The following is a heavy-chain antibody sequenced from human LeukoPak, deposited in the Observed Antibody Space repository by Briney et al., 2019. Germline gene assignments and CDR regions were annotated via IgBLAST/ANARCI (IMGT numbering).Heavy chain of an antibody. V-gene: IGHV3-49*04. Sequence: HPAGSLRLSCAASGFTFSSYSMNWVRQAPRKGLEWLGFIRTQSYGATTEYAAAVKGRFTISRDDSKSIAYLQMNSLKTEDTAIYYCTRDYYDSTGAFDYWGQGTQVTVSS. CDR3: TRDYYDSTGAFDY. D-gene: IGHD3-22*01. CDR2: IRTQSYGATT. CDR1: GFTFSSYS. J-gene: IGHJ4*02.